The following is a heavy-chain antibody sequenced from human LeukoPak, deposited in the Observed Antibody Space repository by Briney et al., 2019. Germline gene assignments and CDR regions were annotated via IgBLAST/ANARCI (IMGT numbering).Heavy chain of an antibody. CDR2: ISSSSSTI. CDR1: GFTFSSYS. J-gene: IGHJ4*02. Sequence: GGSLRLSCAASGFTFSSYSMNWVRQAPGKGLEWVSYISSSSSTIYYADSVKGRFTISRDNAKNSLYLQMNSLRAEDTAVYYCAREFYYYDSSGYLSDYWGQGTLVTVSS. CDR3: AREFYYYDSSGYLSDY. V-gene: IGHV3-48*04. D-gene: IGHD3-22*01.